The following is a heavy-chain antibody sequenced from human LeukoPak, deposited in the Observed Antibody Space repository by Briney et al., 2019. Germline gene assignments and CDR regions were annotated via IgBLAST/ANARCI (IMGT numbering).Heavy chain of an antibody. CDR2: INPNSGGT. CDR3: ATDHQLVDAFDI. CDR1: GYTFTGYY. V-gene: IGHV1-2*02. J-gene: IGHJ3*02. Sequence: ASVKVSCKASGYTFTGYYMHWVRQAPGQGLEWMGWINPNSGGTNYAQKFQGRVTMTEDTSTDTAYMELSSLRSEDTAVYYCATDHQLVDAFDIWGQGTMVTVSS. D-gene: IGHD6-6*01.